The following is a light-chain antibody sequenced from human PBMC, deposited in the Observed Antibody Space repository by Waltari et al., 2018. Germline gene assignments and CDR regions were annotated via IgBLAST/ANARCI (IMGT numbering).Light chain of an antibody. CDR1: ASNIGGNL. CDR2: RSD. J-gene: IGLJ3*02. V-gene: IGLV1-44*01. CDR3: ASWDDSMKGHWV. Sequence: QSVLTQPPSASGTPGQRVTISCSGSASNIGGNLVNWYQQLPGKAPKLLTYRSDLAPHGVPDRFSGAKSGTSASLAISGLQAEDEADYFCASWDDSMKGHWVFGGGTKVTVL.